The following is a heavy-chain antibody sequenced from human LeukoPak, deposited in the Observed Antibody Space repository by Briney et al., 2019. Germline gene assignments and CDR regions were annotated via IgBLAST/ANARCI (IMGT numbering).Heavy chain of an antibody. CDR2: IIPIFGTA. J-gene: IGHJ4*02. V-gene: IGHV1-69*13. D-gene: IGHD6-19*01. CDR3: ARDRFSVAGLMNY. Sequence: SVKVSCKASGGTFSSYAISWVRQAPGQGLEWMGGIIPIFGTANYAQKFQGRVTITADESTSTAYMELRSLRSDDTAVYYCARDRFSVAGLMNYWGQGTLVTVSS. CDR1: GGTFSSYA.